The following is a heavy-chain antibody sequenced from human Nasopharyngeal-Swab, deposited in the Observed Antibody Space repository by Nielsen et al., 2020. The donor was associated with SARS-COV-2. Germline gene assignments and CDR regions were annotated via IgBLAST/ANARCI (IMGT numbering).Heavy chain of an antibody. Sequence: GESPKIPCTASGFSLCHYALSLVPPAPGKGLEWVVFLICQSYGGTADYAASVKGRFTISRDDSKSIAYLQMKSLKTEDTGVYYCTREDYPDDNYYRDVWGKGTTGTVSS. CDR3: TREDYPDDNYYRDV. CDR2: LICQSYGGTA. D-gene: IGHD3-22*01. V-gene: IGHV3-49*04. CDR1: GFSLCHYA. J-gene: IGHJ6*03.